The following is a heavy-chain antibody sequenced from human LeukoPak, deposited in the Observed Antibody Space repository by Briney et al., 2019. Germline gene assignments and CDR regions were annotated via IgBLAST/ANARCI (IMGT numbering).Heavy chain of an antibody. V-gene: IGHV3-48*01. D-gene: IGHD2-2*01. Sequence: PGGSLRLSCAASGFTFSSYSMNWVRQAPGKGLEWVSYISSSSTSIYYADSVKGRFTISRDNSKNTLSLQMNSLRAEDTAVYYCAREGFSSGYAGIFDYWGQGTLVTVST. J-gene: IGHJ4*02. CDR3: AREGFSSGYAGIFDY. CDR2: ISSSSTSI. CDR1: GFTFSSYS.